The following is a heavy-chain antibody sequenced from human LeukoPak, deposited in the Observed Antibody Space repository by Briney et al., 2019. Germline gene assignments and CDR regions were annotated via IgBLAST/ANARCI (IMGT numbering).Heavy chain of an antibody. Sequence: PSETLSLTCTVSGVSIRSSNYYWGWIRQPPGQGLEWIGTFDYRGSTNYNPSLKSRVTISVDTSKNQFSLKLSSVTAADTAVYYCARGVGLLWFGESPYYFDYWGQGTLVTVSS. J-gene: IGHJ4*02. CDR3: ARGVGLLWFGESPYYFDY. CDR1: GVSIRSSNYY. D-gene: IGHD3-10*01. CDR2: FDYRGST. V-gene: IGHV4-39*07.